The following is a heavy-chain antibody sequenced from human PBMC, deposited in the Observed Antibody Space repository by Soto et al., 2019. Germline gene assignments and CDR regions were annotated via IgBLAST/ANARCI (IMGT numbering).Heavy chain of an antibody. J-gene: IGHJ3*02. CDR1: GFTFSSYG. CDR2: IWYDGSNK. CDR3: ARGGEYDYVWGSYRYDAFDI. V-gene: IGHV3-33*01. Sequence: GGSLRLSCVASGFTFSSYGMHWVRQAPGKGLEWVAVIWYDGSNKYYADSVKGRFTISRDNSKNTLYLQMNSLRAEDTAVYYCARGGEYDYVWGSYRYDAFDIWGQGTVVTVSS. D-gene: IGHD3-16*02.